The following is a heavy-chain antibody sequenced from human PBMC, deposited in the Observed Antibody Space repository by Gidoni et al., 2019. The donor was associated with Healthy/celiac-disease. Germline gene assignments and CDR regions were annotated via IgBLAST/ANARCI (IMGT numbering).Heavy chain of an antibody. CDR2: ISSSSSYI. J-gene: IGHJ6*02. CDR1: GFTFSSYS. CDR3: ARDVSNSSWYDPYYYYYYGMDV. Sequence: EVQLVESGGGLVKPGGSLRLSCAASGFTFSSYSMNWVRQAPGKGLEWVSSISSSSSYIYYADSVKGRFTISRDNAKNSLYLQMNSLRAEDTAVYYCARDVSNSSWYDPYYYYYYGMDVWGQGTTVTVSS. D-gene: IGHD6-13*01. V-gene: IGHV3-21*01.